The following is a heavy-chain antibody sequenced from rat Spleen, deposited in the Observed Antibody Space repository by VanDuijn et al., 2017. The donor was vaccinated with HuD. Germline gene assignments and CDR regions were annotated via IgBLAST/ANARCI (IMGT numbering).Heavy chain of an antibody. V-gene: IGHV5-17*01. CDR3: ARHSQKYYGYSYFDY. J-gene: IGHJ2*01. CDR2: IIYEGTGT. Sequence: EVQLVESGGGLVQPGRSLKFSCAASGFNFSDYAMAWVRQAPEKGLEWVATIIYEGTGTHYRASVKGRFTISRDSAKSTLYLQMDSLGSEDTATYYCARHSQKYYGYSYFDYWGQGVMVTVSS. CDR1: GFNFSDYA. D-gene: IGHD1-9*01.